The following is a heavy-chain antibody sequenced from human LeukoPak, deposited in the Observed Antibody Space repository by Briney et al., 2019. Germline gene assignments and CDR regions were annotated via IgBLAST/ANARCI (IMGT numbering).Heavy chain of an antibody. CDR3: ARGRPTTSIAAAGVNWFDP. CDR2: IIPIFGTA. D-gene: IGHD6-13*01. V-gene: IGHV1-69*06. CDR1: GGTFSGYG. J-gene: IGHJ5*02. Sequence: SVKVSCKASGGTFSGYGISWVRQAPGQGLEWMGGIIPIFGTANYAQKFQGRVTITADKSTSTAYMELSSLRSEDTAVYYCARGRPTTSIAAAGVNWFDPWGQGTLVTVSS.